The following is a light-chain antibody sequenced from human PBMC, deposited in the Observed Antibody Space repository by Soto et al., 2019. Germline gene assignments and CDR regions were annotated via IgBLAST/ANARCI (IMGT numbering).Light chain of an antibody. CDR2: DVS. V-gene: IGKV3-15*01. CDR1: QSVSSN. CDR3: QQYNNWWT. J-gene: IGKJ1*01. Sequence: EIVMTQSASTLSVSQGERATLSCRASQSVSSNLAWYQQKPGQAPRLLIYDVSIRATGVPARFSGTGSGTEFTLTISSLQSEDFAVYYCQQYNNWWTFGQGTKVDIK.